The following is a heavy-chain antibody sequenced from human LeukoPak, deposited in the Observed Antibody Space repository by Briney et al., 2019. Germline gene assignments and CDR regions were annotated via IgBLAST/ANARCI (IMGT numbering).Heavy chain of an antibody. Sequence: GSLRLSCAASGFTFSSYAMHWVRQAPGKGLEWVAVISYDGGNTYNADSVKGRFTISRDNSKNTLYLQLNSLRAEDTAVYYCARDSTYYYGSGSSGPHYFDYWGQGTLVTVSS. J-gene: IGHJ4*02. CDR2: ISYDGGNT. V-gene: IGHV3-30*01. CDR3: ARDSTYYYGSGSSGPHYFDY. CDR1: GFTFSSYA. D-gene: IGHD3-10*01.